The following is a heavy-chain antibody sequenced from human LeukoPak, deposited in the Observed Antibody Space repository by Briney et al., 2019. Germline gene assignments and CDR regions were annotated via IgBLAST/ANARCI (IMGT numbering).Heavy chain of an antibody. Sequence: GGSLRLSCAASGFTFRSYAMSWVRQAPGKGLEWVSAISGSGGSTYYADSVKGRITISGDNSKNTLYLQMNSLRAEDTAVYYCVRDGHATTPFDYWGQGTLVTVSS. CDR1: GFTFRSYA. J-gene: IGHJ4*02. V-gene: IGHV3-23*01. CDR2: ISGSGGST. CDR3: VRDGHATTPFDY. D-gene: IGHD1-7*01.